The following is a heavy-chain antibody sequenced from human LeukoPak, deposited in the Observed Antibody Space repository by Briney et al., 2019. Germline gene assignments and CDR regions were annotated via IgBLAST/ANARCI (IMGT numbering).Heavy chain of an antibody. V-gene: IGHV3-48*02. J-gene: IGHJ4*02. CDR3: ARSQNYYGSGDY. Sequence: GGSLRLSCAASGFTFSSYNMNWVRQAPGKGLEWVSYISSSSSTIYYADSVKGRFTISRDNAKNSLYLQMNSLRDEDTAVYYCARSQNYYGSGDYWSPGTLVTVSS. CDR1: GFTFSSYN. CDR2: ISSSSSTI. D-gene: IGHD3-10*01.